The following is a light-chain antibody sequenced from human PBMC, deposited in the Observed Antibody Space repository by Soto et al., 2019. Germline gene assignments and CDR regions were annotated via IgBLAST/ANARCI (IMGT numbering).Light chain of an antibody. CDR1: QSVDIN. Sequence: EIVMTQSPATLSVSPGERATLSWRASQSVDINLAWYQQRAGQAPRLLVYGASTKATDMPGRFSGRGSGTEFTLTINNLQSEDFAVYYCQQYRNWPRTFGQGTKVDIK. CDR2: GAS. J-gene: IGKJ1*01. CDR3: QQYRNWPRT. V-gene: IGKV3-15*01.